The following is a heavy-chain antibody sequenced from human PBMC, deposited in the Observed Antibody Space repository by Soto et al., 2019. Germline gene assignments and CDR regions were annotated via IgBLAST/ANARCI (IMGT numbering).Heavy chain of an antibody. CDR3: ATLPQYYYDSSGFTNWYFDL. CDR1: GFTFSSYA. J-gene: IGHJ2*01. V-gene: IGHV3-23*01. Sequence: EVQLLESGGGLVQPGGSLRLSCAASGFTFSSYAMSWVRQAPGKGLEWVSAISGSGGSTYYADSVKGRFTISRDNSKNTLYLQMNSLRAEDTAVYYYATLPQYYYDSSGFTNWYFDLWGRGTLVTVSS. CDR2: ISGSGGST. D-gene: IGHD3-22*01.